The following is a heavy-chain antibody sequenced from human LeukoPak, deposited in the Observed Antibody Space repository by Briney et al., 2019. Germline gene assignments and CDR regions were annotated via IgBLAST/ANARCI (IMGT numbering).Heavy chain of an antibody. CDR3: ARGSTPFWSGYHTIDY. CDR1: GGTFSSYA. CDR2: IIPIFGTA. J-gene: IGHJ4*02. Sequence: SVKVSCKASGGTFSSYAISWVRQAPGQGLEWMGGIIPIFGTANYAQKFQGRVTITADESTSTAYMELSSLRSEDTAVYYCARGSTPFWSGYHTIDYWGQGTLVTVSS. D-gene: IGHD3-3*01. V-gene: IGHV1-69*13.